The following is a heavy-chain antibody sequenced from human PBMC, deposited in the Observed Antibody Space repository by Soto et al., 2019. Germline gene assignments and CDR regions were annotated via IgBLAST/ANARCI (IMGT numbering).Heavy chain of an antibody. D-gene: IGHD1-20*01. Sequence: SQTLSLTCAISGDSVSSNSAAWNWIRQSPSRGLEWLGRTYYRSKWYNDYAVSVKSRITINPDTSKNQFSLQLNSVTPEDTAVYYCARDPGITGTYYYYGMDVWGQGTTVTVSS. V-gene: IGHV6-1*01. CDR3: ARDPGITGTYYYYGMDV. J-gene: IGHJ6*02. CDR2: TYYRSKWYN. CDR1: GDSVSSNSAA.